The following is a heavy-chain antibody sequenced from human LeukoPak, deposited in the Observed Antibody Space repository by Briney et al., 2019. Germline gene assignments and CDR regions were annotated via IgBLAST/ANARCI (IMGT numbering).Heavy chain of an antibody. CDR2: INHSGST. CDR3: AGGDWGHDAFDI. Sequence: SETLSLTCAVYGGSFSGYYWSWIRQPPGKGLEWIGEINHSGSTNYNPSLKSRVTISVDTSKNQFSLKLSSVTAADTAVYYCAGGDWGHDAFDIWGQGTMVTVSS. D-gene: IGHD7-27*01. CDR1: GGSFSGYY. V-gene: IGHV4-34*01. J-gene: IGHJ3*02.